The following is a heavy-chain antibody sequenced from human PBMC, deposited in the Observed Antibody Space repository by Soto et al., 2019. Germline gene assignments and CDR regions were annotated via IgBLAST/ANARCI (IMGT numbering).Heavy chain of an antibody. CDR3: VRRMASPDQ. CDR1: GFTFSDYE. D-gene: IGHD2-15*01. CDR2: ITSGGRSI. Sequence: VGSLRLSCTASGFTFSDYEMNWVRQAPGKGLEWVSYITSGGRSIYYADSVKGRFIISRDNAENSLYLQMNSLRPEDTAVYYCVRRMASPDQWGQGTLVTV. J-gene: IGHJ4*02. V-gene: IGHV3-48*03.